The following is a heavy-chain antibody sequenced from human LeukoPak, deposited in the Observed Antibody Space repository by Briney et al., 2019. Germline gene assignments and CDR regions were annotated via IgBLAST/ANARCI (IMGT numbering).Heavy chain of an antibody. J-gene: IGHJ4*02. CDR1: GFTFSGSA. D-gene: IGHD3-9*01. CDR3: TRQTLTGYPDY. Sequence: GGSLRLSCAASGFTFSGSAMHWVRQASGKGLEWVGRFRSKTNSYATAYAASVKGRFTISRDDSKNTAYLQMNSLKTEDTAVYYCTRQTLTGYPDYWGQGTLVTVSS. V-gene: IGHV3-73*01. CDR2: FRSKTNSYAT.